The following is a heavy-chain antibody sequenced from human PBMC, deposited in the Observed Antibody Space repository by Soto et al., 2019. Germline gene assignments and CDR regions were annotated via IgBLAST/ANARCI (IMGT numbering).Heavy chain of an antibody. Sequence: QVQLVESGGGVVQPGRSLRLSCAASGFTFSSYGMHWVRQAPGKGLEWVAVISYDGSNTYYSDSVKSRFTISRDNSKYTLYLQMNSLRAEDTAVYYCAKDYIRWIPLWLPEYWGQGTLVTVTS. V-gene: IGHV3-30*18. J-gene: IGHJ4*02. D-gene: IGHD5-18*01. CDR3: AKDYIRWIPLWLPEY. CDR2: ISYDGSNT. CDR1: GFTFSSYG.